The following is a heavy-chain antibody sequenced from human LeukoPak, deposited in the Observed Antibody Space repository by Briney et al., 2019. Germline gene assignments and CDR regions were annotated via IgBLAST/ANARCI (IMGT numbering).Heavy chain of an antibody. CDR2: IIPIFGTA. Sequence: SVKVSCTASGGTFSSYAISWVRQAPGQGLEWMGGIIPIFGTANYAQKFQGRVTITRDTSASTAYMELSSLRSEDTAVYYCAREGDSSGFDYWGQGTLVTVSS. V-gene: IGHV1-69*05. J-gene: IGHJ4*02. CDR1: GGTFSSYA. CDR3: AREGDSSGFDY. D-gene: IGHD3-22*01.